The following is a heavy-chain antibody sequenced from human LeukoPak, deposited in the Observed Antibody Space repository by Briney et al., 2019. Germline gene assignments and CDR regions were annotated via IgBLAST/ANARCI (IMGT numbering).Heavy chain of an antibody. CDR3: ARDALQYDFWSGFMDYYYYYGMDV. CDR2: IYDSGST. Sequence: PSETLSLTCTVSGGSIRSSYYYWGWIRQPPGKGLEWIGSIYDSGSTYYNPSPKSRVTISVDTSKNQFSLKLSSVTAADTAVYYCARDALQYDFWSGFMDYYYYYGMDVWGQGTTVTVSS. V-gene: IGHV4-39*07. J-gene: IGHJ6*02. CDR1: GGSIRSSYYY. D-gene: IGHD3-3*01.